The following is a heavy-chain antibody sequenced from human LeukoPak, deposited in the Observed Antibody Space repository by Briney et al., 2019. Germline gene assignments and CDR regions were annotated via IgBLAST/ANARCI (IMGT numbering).Heavy chain of an antibody. V-gene: IGHV3-23*01. CDR2: ISGSGGST. Sequence: GASLRLSCAASGFTFSSYAMSWVRQAPGKGLEWVSAISGSGGSTYYADSVKGRYTISRDNSKNTLYLQMNSLRAEDTAVYYCAKNLRVYYLDYWGQGTLVTVSS. J-gene: IGHJ4*02. CDR1: GFTFSSYA. D-gene: IGHD4-17*01. CDR3: AKNLRVYYLDY.